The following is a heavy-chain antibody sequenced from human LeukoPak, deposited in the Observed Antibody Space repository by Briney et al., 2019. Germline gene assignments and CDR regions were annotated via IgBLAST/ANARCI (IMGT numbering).Heavy chain of an antibody. CDR1: GFTFSSYG. CDR3: ANTDYYSNYGY. Sequence: GGSLRLSCAASGFTFSSYGMHWVRQAPGKGLEWVAVIWYGGSNKYYADSVKGRFTISRDNSKNTLYLQMNSLRAEDTAVYYCANTDYYSNYGYWGQGTLVTVSS. CDR2: IWYGGSNK. J-gene: IGHJ4*02. V-gene: IGHV3-33*06. D-gene: IGHD4-11*01.